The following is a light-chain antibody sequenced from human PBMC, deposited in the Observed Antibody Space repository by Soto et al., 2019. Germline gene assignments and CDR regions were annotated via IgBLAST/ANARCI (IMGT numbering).Light chain of an antibody. J-gene: IGLJ2*01. CDR2: EVY. CDR3: SSYAGSNTVI. Sequence: QSALTQPPSASGSPGQSVTISCTGTSGDVGGYNYVSWYQQHPGKAPKLMIYEVYKRPSGVPDRFFGSKSANTASLTVSGLQAEDEADYYCSSYAGSNTVIFGGGTQLTVL. CDR1: SGDVGGYNY. V-gene: IGLV2-8*01.